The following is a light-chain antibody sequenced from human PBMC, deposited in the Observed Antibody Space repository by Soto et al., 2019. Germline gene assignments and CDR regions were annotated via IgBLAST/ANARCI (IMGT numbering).Light chain of an antibody. CDR2: LGS. V-gene: IGKV2-28*01. CDR1: QSLLHSNGYNY. J-gene: IGKJ5*01. Sequence: DIVMTQSPLSLPVTPGEPASISCRSSQSLLHSNGYNYLDWYLQKPGQSPQLLIYLGSNLASGVPDRFSGSGSGTDFTLKISRVEAEDVGVYYCMQALQTPITFVQGTRLEIK. CDR3: MQALQTPIT.